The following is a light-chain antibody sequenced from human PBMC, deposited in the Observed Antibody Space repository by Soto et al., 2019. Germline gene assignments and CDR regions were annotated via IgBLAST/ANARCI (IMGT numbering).Light chain of an antibody. CDR3: VSYIESTVTHWV. J-gene: IGLJ3*02. V-gene: IGLV2-14*01. CDR2: EVS. CDR1: YSDVGGYNR. Sequence: QSALTQPASVSGSPGQSITISCTGTYSDVGGYNRVSWYQHHPGKAPKMLIFEVSTRPSGISDRFSGSKSGDTASLTISGLQDEDEADYYCVSYIESTVTHWVFGGGTKLTVL.